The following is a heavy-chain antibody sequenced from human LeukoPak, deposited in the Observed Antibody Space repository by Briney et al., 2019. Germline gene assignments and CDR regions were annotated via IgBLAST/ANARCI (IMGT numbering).Heavy chain of an antibody. CDR2: VNPDSGGT. D-gene: IGHD1-1*01. V-gene: IGHV1-2*02. J-gene: IGHJ4*02. Sequence: PGASVKVSCKASGYTFTHYRLHWVRQAHGQGLEWMGWVNPDSGGTNYQQNFQGRVTMTRDTSISTVYMELSRLRSDDTAVYYCARENWYSDYWGQGTLVTVSS. CDR1: GYTFTHYR. CDR3: ARENWYSDY.